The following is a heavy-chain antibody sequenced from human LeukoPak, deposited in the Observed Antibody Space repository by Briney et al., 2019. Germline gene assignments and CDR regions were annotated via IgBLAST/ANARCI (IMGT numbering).Heavy chain of an antibody. V-gene: IGHV3-23*01. CDR2: ISGSGGST. CDR3: ARGSGGNSPLRDY. J-gene: IGHJ4*02. Sequence: GGSLRLSCAASGFTFSSYAMSWVRQAPGKGLEWVSAISGSGGSTYYADSVKGRFTVSRDNSKNTLYLQMSSLRADDTAVYFCARGSGGNSPLRDYWGQGTLVTVSS. CDR1: GFTFSSYA. D-gene: IGHD2-15*01.